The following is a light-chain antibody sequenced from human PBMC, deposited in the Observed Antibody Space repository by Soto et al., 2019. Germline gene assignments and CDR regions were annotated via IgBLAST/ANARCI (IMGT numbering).Light chain of an antibody. Sequence: DIQMSQSPSSLSASIGDRVTITCRASQNIYTYLNWYQQKPGEAPKLLIFTASSLRSGVPSRFRGSGSGTDFPLTIPALQPEDFATYYCQQSFSPLPISFGQGTRLE. J-gene: IGKJ5*01. CDR2: TAS. CDR3: QQSFSPLPIS. V-gene: IGKV1-39*01. CDR1: QNIYTY.